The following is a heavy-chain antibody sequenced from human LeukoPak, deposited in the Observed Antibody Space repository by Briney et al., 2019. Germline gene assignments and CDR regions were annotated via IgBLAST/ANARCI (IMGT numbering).Heavy chain of an antibody. CDR1: GGSISSYY. V-gene: IGHV4-59*12. J-gene: IGHJ6*03. D-gene: IGHD6-19*01. CDR3: ARAIAVAGTNYYYYYYMDV. Sequence: SETLSLTCTVSGGSISSYYWSWIRQPPGKGLEWIGYIYYSGSTNYNPSLKSRVTISVDKSKNQFSLKLSSVTAADTAVYYCARAIAVAGTNYYYYYYMDVWGKGTTVTVSS. CDR2: IYYSGST.